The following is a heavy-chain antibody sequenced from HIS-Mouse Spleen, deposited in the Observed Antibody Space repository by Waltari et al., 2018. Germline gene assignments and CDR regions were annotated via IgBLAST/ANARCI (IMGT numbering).Heavy chain of an antibody. CDR3: ARTGALDAFDI. Sequence: PGASVKVSCKASGYTFTGYYMHWVRQAPGQGLEWMGWINPNSGGTNYAQNFQGRVTMTRDTSISTAYMELSRLRSDDTAVYYCARTGALDAFDIWGQGTMVTVSS. CDR1: GYTFTGYY. CDR2: INPNSGGT. D-gene: IGHD7-27*01. V-gene: IGHV1-2*02. J-gene: IGHJ3*02.